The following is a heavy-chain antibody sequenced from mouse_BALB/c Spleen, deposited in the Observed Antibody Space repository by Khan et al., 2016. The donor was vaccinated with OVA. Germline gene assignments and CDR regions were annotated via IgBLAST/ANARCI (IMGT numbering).Heavy chain of an antibody. D-gene: IGHD1-3*01. V-gene: IGHV2-9*02. Sequence: QVQLKESGPGLVAPSQSLSITCTVSGFSLTSYGVHWVRQPPGKGLEWLGVIWAGGSTNYNSALMSRLSISKDNYKSKVFLKMNSLKTDETAMSYGARREDIWGQGTPHTVSS. CDR2: IWAGGST. CDR1: GFSLTSYG. J-gene: IGHJ2*01. CDR3: ARREDI.